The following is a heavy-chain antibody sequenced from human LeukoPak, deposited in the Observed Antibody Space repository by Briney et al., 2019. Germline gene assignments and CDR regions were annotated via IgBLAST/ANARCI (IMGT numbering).Heavy chain of an antibody. V-gene: IGHV3-23*01. J-gene: IGHJ4*02. D-gene: IGHD2-2*01. Sequence: GGSLRLSCAASGFTFSSYAMSWVPQAAGKGREWVSAISCSGCSTYYADSVKGRLTISRDNSKNTLYLQMNSLRAEDTAVYYCAKAPRQYCSSTSCPDYWGQGTLVTVSS. CDR2: ISCSGCST. CDR1: GFTFSSYA. CDR3: AKAPRQYCSSTSCPDY.